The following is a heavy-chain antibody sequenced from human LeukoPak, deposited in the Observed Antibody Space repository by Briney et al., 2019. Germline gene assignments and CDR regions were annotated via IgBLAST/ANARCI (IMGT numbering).Heavy chain of an antibody. CDR1: GYPFTTWE. Sequence: GASVKASCKTSGYPFTTWEINWVRQAAGQGLEWIGWVHPNSGNTAYAQKFQGRDTMTRHTSISTAYMELSGLRFDDTAVYFCARGPRNDPWGQGTLVTVSS. J-gene: IGHJ5*02. V-gene: IGHV1-8*01. D-gene: IGHD1-14*01. CDR2: VHPNSGNT. CDR3: ARGPRNDP.